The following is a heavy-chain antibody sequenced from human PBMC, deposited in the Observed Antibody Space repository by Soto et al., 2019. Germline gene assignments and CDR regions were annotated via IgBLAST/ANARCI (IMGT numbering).Heavy chain of an antibody. CDR2: IYHSGST. V-gene: IGHV4-4*02. J-gene: IGHJ6*02. CDR1: GGSISSSNW. Sequence: QVQLQESGPGLVKPSGTLSLTCAVSGGSISSSNWWSWVRQPPGKGLEWIGEIYHSGSTNYNPSLKRRVTISVDKSKNQFSLKLSSVTAADTAVYYCARVMAGSGWYTDYYGMDVWGQGTTVTVSS. D-gene: IGHD6-19*01. CDR3: ARVMAGSGWYTDYYGMDV.